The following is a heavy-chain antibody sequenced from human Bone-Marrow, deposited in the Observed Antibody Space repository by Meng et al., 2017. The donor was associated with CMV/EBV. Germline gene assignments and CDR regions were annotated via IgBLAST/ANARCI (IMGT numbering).Heavy chain of an antibody. J-gene: IGHJ4*02. CDR3: ARAEYDTSGYFFFEN. CDR1: GGSFSGYY. CDR2: IKQDGGEK. V-gene: IGHV3-7*01. Sequence: GGSLRLSCAVYGGSFSGYYWSWVRQAPGKGLEWVANIKQDGGEKNYLDSVKGRLTISRDNAKSSLYLQMDRLRAEDTAVYYCARAEYDTSGYFFFENWGQGTLVTVSS. D-gene: IGHD3-22*01.